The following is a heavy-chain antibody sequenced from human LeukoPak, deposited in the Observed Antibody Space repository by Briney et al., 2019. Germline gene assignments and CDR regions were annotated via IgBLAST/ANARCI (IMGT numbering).Heavy chain of an antibody. D-gene: IGHD2-8*01. Sequence: GGSLRLSCAASGFTFSSYAMSWVRQAPGKGLEWVSTIGGSDGSTYYANSVKGRFTISRDNSKNTLYLQMNSLRAEDTAVYYCAKRGCDTNGCPYYFDYWGQGTLVTVSS. CDR3: AKRGCDTNGCPYYFDY. J-gene: IGHJ4*02. V-gene: IGHV3-23*01. CDR2: IGGSDGST. CDR1: GFTFSSYA.